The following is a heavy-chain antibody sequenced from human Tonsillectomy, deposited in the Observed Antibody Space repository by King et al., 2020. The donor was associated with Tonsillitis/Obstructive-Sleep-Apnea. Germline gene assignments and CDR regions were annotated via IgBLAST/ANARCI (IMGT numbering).Heavy chain of an antibody. CDR1: GYIFSDYS. CDR2: ITTYNGDT. Sequence: QLVQSGAEVKKPGDSVMVSCKASGYIFSDYSIAWVRQAPGKGLQWMGWITTYNGDTKYAPKFQDRVTMTTVTATNTGYMELRSLRSDDTAVYYCARGPLTFWTGYPNWLDPWGQGTLVTVSS. CDR3: ARGPLTFWTGYPNWLDP. D-gene: IGHD3/OR15-3a*01. V-gene: IGHV1-18*04. J-gene: IGHJ5*02.